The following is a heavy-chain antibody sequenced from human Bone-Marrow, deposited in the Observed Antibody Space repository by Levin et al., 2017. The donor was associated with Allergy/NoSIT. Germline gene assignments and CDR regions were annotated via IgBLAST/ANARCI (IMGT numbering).Heavy chain of an antibody. CDR3: ARDLAPHYYGSGDGMDV. Sequence: ASVKVSCKASGYTFTGYYMHWVRQAPGQGLEWMGWINPNSGGTNYAQKFQGRVTMTRDTSISTAYMELSRLRSDDTAVYYCARDLAPHYYGSGDGMDVWGQGTTVTVSS. CDR2: INPNSGGT. CDR1: GYTFTGYY. V-gene: IGHV1-2*02. J-gene: IGHJ6*02. D-gene: IGHD3-10*01.